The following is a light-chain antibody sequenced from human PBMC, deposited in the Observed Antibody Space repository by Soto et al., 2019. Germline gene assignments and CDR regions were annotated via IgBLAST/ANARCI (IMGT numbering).Light chain of an antibody. V-gene: IGLV2-8*01. CDR3: SSYAGSNNLVV. J-gene: IGLJ2*01. Sequence: QSVLTQPPSASGSPGQSVTISCTGTSSDVGGYNYVSWYQQHPGKAPKLMIYEVSKRPSGVPDRFSGSKSGNTASLTVSGLQAEDEADYYCSSYAGSNNLVVFGGGTKDTVL. CDR1: SSDVGGYNY. CDR2: EVS.